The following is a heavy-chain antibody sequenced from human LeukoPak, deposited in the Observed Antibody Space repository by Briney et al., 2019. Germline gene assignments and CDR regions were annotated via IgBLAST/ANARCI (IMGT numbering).Heavy chain of an antibody. D-gene: IGHD1-26*01. V-gene: IGHV3-66*01. CDR3: ARAHSGANSRAFKR. J-gene: IGHJ6*03. Sequence: GGSLRLSCAVSVISVSSNYMSWVRQAPGKGLEWVSVIYTGGSTDYADSVKGRFTISRDDSKNTLYLQLNSLRVEDTAVYYCARAHSGANSRAFKRGGKGT. CDR2: IYTGGST. CDR1: VISVSSNY.